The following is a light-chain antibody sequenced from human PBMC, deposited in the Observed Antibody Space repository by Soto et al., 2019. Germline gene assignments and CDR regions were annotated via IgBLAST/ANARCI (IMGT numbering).Light chain of an antibody. CDR2: EGS. V-gene: IGLV2-23*01. J-gene: IGLJ7*01. CDR1: SRDVGAYNL. Sequence: QSVLTQPASVSGSPEQSITISCTGTSRDVGAYNLVSWYQQHPGKAPRLIIYEGSKRPSGISHRFSGSKSDNTASLTISGLRGEDEAHYHCCSYAGSRTFVFGGGTQLTVL. CDR3: CSYAGSRTFV.